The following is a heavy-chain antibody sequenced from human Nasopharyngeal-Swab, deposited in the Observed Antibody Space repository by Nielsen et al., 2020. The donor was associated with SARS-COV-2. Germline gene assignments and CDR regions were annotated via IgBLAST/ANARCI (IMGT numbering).Heavy chain of an antibody. Sequence: SVKVSCKASGSTFSSYAISWVRQAPGKGLEWMGGIIPIFGTANYAQKFQGRVTITADESTSTAYMELSSLRSEDTAVYYCARDTEGARGYSYGCDYWGQGTLVTVSS. CDR2: IIPIFGTA. D-gene: IGHD5-18*01. CDR1: GSTFSSYA. CDR3: ARDTEGARGYSYGCDY. V-gene: IGHV1-69*13. J-gene: IGHJ4*02.